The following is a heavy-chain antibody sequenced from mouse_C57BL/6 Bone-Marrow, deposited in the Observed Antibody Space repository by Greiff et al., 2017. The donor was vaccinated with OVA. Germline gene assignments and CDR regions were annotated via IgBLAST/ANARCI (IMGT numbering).Heavy chain of an antibody. CDR2: IDPENGDT. V-gene: IGHV14-4*01. CDR1: GFNIKADY. CDR3: TGYYYGSSPAWFAY. Sequence: EVQLVESGAELVRPGASVKLSCTASGFNIKADYMHWVKQRPEQGLEWIGWIDPENGDTEYASKFQGKATITADTSSNTAYLQLSSLTSEDTAVYYCTGYYYGSSPAWFAYWGQGTLVTVSA. J-gene: IGHJ3*01. D-gene: IGHD1-1*01.